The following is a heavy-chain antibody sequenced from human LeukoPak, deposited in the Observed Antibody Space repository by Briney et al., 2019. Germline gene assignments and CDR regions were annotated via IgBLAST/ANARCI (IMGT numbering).Heavy chain of an antibody. CDR3: ARAYKDRSLAGKKEFFQH. CDR2: ISWNSGTI. CDR1: GFTFDNYA. V-gene: IGHV3-9*01. Sequence: PGGSLRLSCAASGFTFDNYAMNWVRHVPGKGLEWISLISWNSGTIGYADSVKGRFTISRDKANNFLYLQMNSLRAEDTALYYCARAYKDRSLAGKKEFFQHWGQGTLVTVSS. D-gene: IGHD6-19*01. J-gene: IGHJ1*01.